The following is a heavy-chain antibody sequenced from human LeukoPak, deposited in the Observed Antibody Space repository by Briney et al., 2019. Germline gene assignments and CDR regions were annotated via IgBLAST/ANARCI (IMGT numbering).Heavy chain of an antibody. V-gene: IGHV3-33*08. CDR2: IWYDGSNK. CDR1: GFTFSSYA. J-gene: IGHJ4*02. CDR3: ARDLNDSSGYWGDY. D-gene: IGHD3-22*01. Sequence: GGSVRLSCAASGFTFSSYAMSWVLQAPGKGLEWVAVIWYDGSNKYYADSVKGRFTISRDNSKNTLYLQMNSLRAEDTAVYYCARDLNDSSGYWGDYWGQGTLVTVSS.